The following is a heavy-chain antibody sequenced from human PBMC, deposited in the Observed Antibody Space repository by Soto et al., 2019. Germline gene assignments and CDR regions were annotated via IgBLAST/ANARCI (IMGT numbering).Heavy chain of an antibody. V-gene: IGHV1-18*04. J-gene: IGHJ4*02. CDR1: GYTFTNYA. CDR2: ISTYNHNT. CDR3: VTTFNPCDSRGYYLLK. D-gene: IGHD3-22*01. Sequence: QVQLLQSGAEMKKPGASVQVSCKTSGYTFTNYAITWVRQAPGQGLEWMGRISTYNHNTKYAQKFQDRVTMTTDTSTGKEYMDLRSLRSDDTGVYYCVTTFNPCDSRGYYLLKWGQGTLVTVSS.